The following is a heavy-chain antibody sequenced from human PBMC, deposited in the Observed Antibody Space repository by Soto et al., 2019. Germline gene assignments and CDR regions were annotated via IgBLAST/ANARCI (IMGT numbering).Heavy chain of an antibody. D-gene: IGHD2-21*01. Sequence: QVQLQESGPGLVKPSETLSPTCTVSGDSVSSVIYYCSRIREPPGQGLEWIGYVYYTGSTHYNPSLQSRVTISIDTSKNQFSLRLRSVTAADTAMYYCARRLASKPTYFFDFWGQGTQITVSS. CDR2: VYYTGST. CDR1: GDSVSSVIYY. J-gene: IGHJ4*02. CDR3: ARRLASKPTYFFDF. V-gene: IGHV4-61*01.